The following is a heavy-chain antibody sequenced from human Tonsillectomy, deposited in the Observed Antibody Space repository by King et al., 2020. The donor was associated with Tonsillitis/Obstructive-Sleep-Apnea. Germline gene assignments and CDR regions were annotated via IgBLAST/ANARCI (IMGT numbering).Heavy chain of an antibody. CDR3: AGSKGSGSYFDY. Sequence: VQLQESGPGLVKPSETLSLTCTVSGDSINSYYWSWIRQPPGKGLEWIGYISYSGNTNYNPSLKSRVTISIDTSKNQCSLKLRSVTAADTAVYYCAGSKGSGSYFDYWGQGTLVTVSS. J-gene: IGHJ4*02. D-gene: IGHD3-3*01. CDR1: GDSINSYY. V-gene: IGHV4-59*01. CDR2: ISYSGNT.